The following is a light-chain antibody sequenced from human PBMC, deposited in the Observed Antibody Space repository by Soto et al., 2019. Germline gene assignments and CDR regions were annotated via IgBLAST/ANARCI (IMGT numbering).Light chain of an antibody. J-gene: IGLJ1*01. CDR2: NTS. V-gene: IGLV7-43*01. Sequence: QTVETQEPSLTLSPGGTVTLTCASSTGAVTSGYYPNWFQQKPGQAPRALIYNTSNKHSWTPARFSGSLLGGKAALTLSGVQPEDEAEYYCLLYYGGANYVFGTGTKLTVL. CDR1: TGAVTSGYY. CDR3: LLYYGGANYV.